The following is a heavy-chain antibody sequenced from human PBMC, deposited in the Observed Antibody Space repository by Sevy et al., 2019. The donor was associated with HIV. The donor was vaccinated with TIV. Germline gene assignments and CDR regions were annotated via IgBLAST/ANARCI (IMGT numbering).Heavy chain of an antibody. CDR2: INPNSGGT. J-gene: IGHJ4*02. CDR1: GYTFTGYY. D-gene: IGHD6-19*01. V-gene: IGHV1-2*02. Sequence: ASEKVSCKASGYTFTGYYMHWVRQAPGQGLEWMGWINPNSGGTNYAQKFQGRVTMTRDTSISTAYMELSRLRSDDTAVYYCARAFGNGWYFNFDYWGQGTLVTVSS. CDR3: ARAFGNGWYFNFDY.